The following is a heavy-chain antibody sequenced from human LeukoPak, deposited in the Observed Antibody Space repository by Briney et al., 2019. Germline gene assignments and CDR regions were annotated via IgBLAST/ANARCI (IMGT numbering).Heavy chain of an antibody. CDR1: GGSISSYY. V-gene: IGHV4-59*12. CDR2: IYYSGST. CDR3: AREYSSSSGKALDY. Sequence: SETLSLTCTVSGGSISSYYWSWIRQPPGKGLEWIGYIYYSGSTNYNPSLKSRVTMSVDTSKNQFSLKLNSVTAADTAFYYCAREYSSSSGKALDYWGQGTLVTVSS. J-gene: IGHJ4*02. D-gene: IGHD6-6*01.